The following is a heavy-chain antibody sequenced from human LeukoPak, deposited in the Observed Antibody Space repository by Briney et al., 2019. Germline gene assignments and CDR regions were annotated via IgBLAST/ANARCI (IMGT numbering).Heavy chain of an antibody. CDR1: GGSISNYY. Sequence: SETLSLTCSVSGGSISNYYWSWIRQPPGKGLEWIGYIYYSGSTNYNPSLKSRVTISVDTSKNQFSLKLSSVTAADTAVYYCARTTEAHSWRTRYYDYYMDVWGKGTTVTVSS. D-gene: IGHD6-13*01. CDR2: IYYSGST. V-gene: IGHV4-59*01. J-gene: IGHJ6*03. CDR3: ARTTEAHSWRTRYYDYYMDV.